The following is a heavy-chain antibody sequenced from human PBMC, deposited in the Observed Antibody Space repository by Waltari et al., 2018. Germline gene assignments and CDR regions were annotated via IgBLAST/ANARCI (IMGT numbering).Heavy chain of an antibody. Sequence: QVQLQESGPGLVKPSETLSLTCTVSGGSISSYYWSWIRQPAGKGLEWIGRIYTSGSTNYNPSRKSRVTMSVDTSKNQFSLKLSSVTAADTAVYYCARDWDLSYGEEEQQLPRGDWFDPWGQGTLVTVSS. J-gene: IGHJ5*02. CDR3: ARDWDLSYGEEEQQLPRGDWFDP. V-gene: IGHV4-4*07. CDR1: GGSISSYY. D-gene: IGHD6-13*01. CDR2: IYTSGST.